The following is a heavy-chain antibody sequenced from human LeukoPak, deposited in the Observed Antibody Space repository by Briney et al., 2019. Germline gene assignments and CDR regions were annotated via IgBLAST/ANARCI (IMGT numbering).Heavy chain of an antibody. CDR1: GFTFSSNY. CDR2: IYSGGST. CDR3: ARVSGSYYRDYFDY. D-gene: IGHD1-26*01. J-gene: IGHJ4*02. V-gene: IGHV3-53*01. Sequence: GGSLRLSCAASGFTFSSNYMSWVRQAPGKGLEWVSVIYSGGSTYYADSVKGRFTISRDNSKNTLFLQMNSLRAEDTAVYYCARVSGSYYRDYFDYWGQGTLVTVSS.